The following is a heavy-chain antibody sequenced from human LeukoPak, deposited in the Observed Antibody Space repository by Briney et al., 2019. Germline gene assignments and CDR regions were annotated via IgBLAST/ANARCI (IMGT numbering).Heavy chain of an antibody. D-gene: IGHD2-21*02. J-gene: IGHJ3*02. Sequence: SETLSLTCTVSGYSISNDYYWGWIRQPPGKGLDWIGSIYYSGFTFYNPSLKSRVTMSVDTSKNHFSLRLSSVTAADTAIYYCARARVTANAFDIWGQGTMVTVSS. CDR2: IYYSGFT. V-gene: IGHV4-38-2*02. CDR3: ARARVTANAFDI. CDR1: GYSISNDYY.